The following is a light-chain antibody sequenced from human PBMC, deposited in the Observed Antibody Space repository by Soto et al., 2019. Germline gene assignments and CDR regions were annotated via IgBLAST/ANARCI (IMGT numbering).Light chain of an antibody. J-gene: IGLJ1*01. CDR2: DVI. CDR1: RSDVGGYNY. Sequence: SALSKPPSVSGTPGQSDTISCPGTRSDVGGYNYGSWYQHHPGLAPKLILYDVISLPSAVYNCSSGSKSVNTASLTISRFQAEDEADYFCSSYTGTSTLYVFGSGTKVT. CDR3: SSYTGTSTLYV. V-gene: IGLV2-14*03.